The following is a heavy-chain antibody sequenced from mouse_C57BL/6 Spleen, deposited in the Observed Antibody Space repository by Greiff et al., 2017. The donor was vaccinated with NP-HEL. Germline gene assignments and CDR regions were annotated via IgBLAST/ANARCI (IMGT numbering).Heavy chain of an antibody. CDR2: IYPGDGDT. CDR3: ARTITTGAMDY. J-gene: IGHJ4*01. D-gene: IGHD1-1*01. Sequence: QVQLKQSGPELVKPGASVKISCKASGYSFSSSWMNWVKQRPGKGLEWIGRIYPGDGDTNYNGKFKGKATLTADKSSSTAYMQLSSLTSEDSAVYFCARTITTGAMDYWGQGTSVTVSS. V-gene: IGHV1-82*01. CDR1: GYSFSSSW.